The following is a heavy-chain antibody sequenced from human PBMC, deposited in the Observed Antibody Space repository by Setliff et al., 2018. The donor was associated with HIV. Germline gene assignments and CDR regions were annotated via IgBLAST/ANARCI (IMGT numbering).Heavy chain of an antibody. V-gene: IGHV4-38-2*02. CDR1: GYSLSSDYY. Sequence: PSETLSLTCAVSGYSLSSDYYWGWIRQPPGKGLEWIASIYHSGSTYYNPSLKSRVIISVDTSKNQFSLKLNSVTAADTAVYYCARDRLTYYFDYWGQGILVTVSS. D-gene: IGHD3-22*01. J-gene: IGHJ4*02. CDR2: IYHSGST. CDR3: ARDRLTYYFDY.